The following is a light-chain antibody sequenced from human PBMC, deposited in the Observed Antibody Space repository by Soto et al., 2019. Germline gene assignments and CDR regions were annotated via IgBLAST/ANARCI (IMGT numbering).Light chain of an antibody. CDR2: AAS. CDR3: QKCKIAPFT. CDR1: QDISNF. Sequence: DIQMTQSPSSLSAFVGDTVTITCRASQDISNFLAWYQQKPGKVPKLLIYAASTLQSGVPSRFSGSGSGTDFTLTISSLQPEDVATCYGQKCKIAPFTFGGGTKVEMK. J-gene: IGKJ4*01. V-gene: IGKV1-27*01.